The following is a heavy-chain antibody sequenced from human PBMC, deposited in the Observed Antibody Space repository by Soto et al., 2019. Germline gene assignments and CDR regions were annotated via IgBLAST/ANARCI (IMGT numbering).Heavy chain of an antibody. CDR1: GFIFSNYG. J-gene: IGHJ4*02. CDR2: ISYDGSDI. V-gene: IGHV3-30*03. D-gene: IGHD3-10*02. CDR3: AIVRVADSPLDH. Sequence: QVQLVESGGGVVQPGRSLRLSCAGSGFIFSNYGMHWVRQAPGKGLEWVAFISYDGSDILYADSVKGRFTISRDNSKSTLCLHMNSPRAEDTAVYFCAIVRVADSPLDHWGQGSLVTVSS.